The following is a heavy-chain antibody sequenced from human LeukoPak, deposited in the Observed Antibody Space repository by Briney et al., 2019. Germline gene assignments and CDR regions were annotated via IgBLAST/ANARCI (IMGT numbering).Heavy chain of an antibody. D-gene: IGHD1-26*01. J-gene: IGHJ4*02. Sequence: ASVKVSCKTSGYTFTGDYIHWVRQAPGQGLEWLGWINPYSGFTKYTQKFQGRVTLTRDTSISTVYMELSSLRSDDTAMFFCAKYSGSQSLFDYWGQGTLVTVSS. CDR1: GYTFTGDY. CDR2: INPYSGFT. V-gene: IGHV1-2*02. CDR3: AKYSGSQSLFDY.